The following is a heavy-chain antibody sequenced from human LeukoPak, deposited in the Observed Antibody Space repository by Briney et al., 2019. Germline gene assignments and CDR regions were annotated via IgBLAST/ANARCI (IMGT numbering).Heavy chain of an antibody. Sequence: SGTLSLTCAVSGGSISSGGYYWSWIRQHPGKGLEWIGYIYYSGSTYYSPSLKSRVTISVDTSKNQFSLKLSSVTAADTAVYYCARDSPLRDSSGYYSLDYWGQGTLVTVSS. D-gene: IGHD3-22*01. J-gene: IGHJ4*02. CDR1: GGSISSGGYY. V-gene: IGHV4-31*11. CDR3: ARDSPLRDSSGYYSLDY. CDR2: IYYSGST.